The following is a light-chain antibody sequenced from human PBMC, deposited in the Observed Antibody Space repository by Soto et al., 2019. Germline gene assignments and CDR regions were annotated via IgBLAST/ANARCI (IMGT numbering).Light chain of an antibody. Sequence: EIVLTQSPGTLSLSTGERATLSCRASQSVSSSYLAWYQQKPGQAPRLLIYGASSRATGIPDRFSGSGSGTDFTLTISSLEPEDFAVYYCQQYGSSPRVTFCQGTQVEIK. CDR1: QSVSSSY. CDR2: GAS. CDR3: QQYGSSPRVT. J-gene: IGKJ5*01. V-gene: IGKV3-20*01.